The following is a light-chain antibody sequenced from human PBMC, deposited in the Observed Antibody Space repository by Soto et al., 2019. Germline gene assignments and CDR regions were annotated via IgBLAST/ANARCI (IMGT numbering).Light chain of an antibody. CDR2: DNN. CDR3: HSYYSSRSGSVV. J-gene: IGLJ2*01. CDR1: SSNIGAGYD. V-gene: IGLV1-40*01. Sequence: QSVLTQPPSVSGAPGQRVTISCTGSSSNIGAGYDVHWYQHLPKTAPKLLIYDNNNRPSGFPDRFSCSKSGSSASLAITGLQAEDEADYYCHSYYSSRSGSVVFGGGTKVTVL.